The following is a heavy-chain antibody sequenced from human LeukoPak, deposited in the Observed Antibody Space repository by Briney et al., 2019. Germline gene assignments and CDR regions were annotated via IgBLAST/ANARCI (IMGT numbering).Heavy chain of an antibody. CDR2: ISSSGSTI. V-gene: IGHV3-48*03. CDR3: ARDSESYWHDAFDI. Sequence: GGSLRLSCAASGFTFSSYEMNWVRQAPGKGLEWVSYISSSGSTIYYADSVKGRFTISRDNAKNSLNLQMNSLRAEDTAVYYCARDSESYWHDAFDIWGQGTMVTVSS. D-gene: IGHD1-26*01. CDR1: GFTFSSYE. J-gene: IGHJ3*02.